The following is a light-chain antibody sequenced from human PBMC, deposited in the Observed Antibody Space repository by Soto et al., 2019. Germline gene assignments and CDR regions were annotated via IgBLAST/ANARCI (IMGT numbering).Light chain of an antibody. CDR3: SSYTSGSSHYV. CDR2: EDN. Sequence: NFMLTQPHSVSESPGKTVTISCTRSSGSIASNYVQWYQQRPGSAPTTVIYEDNQRPSGVPDRFSGSIDSSSNSASLTISGLKTEDEADYHCSSYTSGSSHYVFGTGTKVTVL. J-gene: IGLJ1*01. CDR1: SGSIASNY. V-gene: IGLV6-57*04.